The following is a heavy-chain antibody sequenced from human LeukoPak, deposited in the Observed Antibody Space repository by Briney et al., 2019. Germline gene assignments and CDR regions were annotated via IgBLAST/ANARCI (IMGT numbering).Heavy chain of an antibody. V-gene: IGHV3-30-3*01. CDR2: ISYDGSNK. J-gene: IGHJ6*03. CDR1: GFTFSSYA. CDR3: ARGPPRHYDSSGYYRPYYYYMDV. Sequence: GGSLRLSCAASGFTFSSYAMHWVRQAPGKGLEWVAVISYDGSNKYYADFVKGRFTISRDNSKNTLYLQMNSLRAEDTAVYYCARGPPRHYDSSGYYRPYYYYMDVWGKGTTVTVSS. D-gene: IGHD3-22*01.